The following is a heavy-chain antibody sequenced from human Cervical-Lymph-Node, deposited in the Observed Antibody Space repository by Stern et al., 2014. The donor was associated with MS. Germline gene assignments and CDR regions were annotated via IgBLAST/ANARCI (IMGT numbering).Heavy chain of an antibody. Sequence: VQLEESGPGLVKPSETLSLTCAVSGDSISSYTHYWAWIRQPPGKGLEWIGSVYYRGAPSNTPSLKSPVPISVDTSKNHSSLGLNSVTAADTAVYYCAKHACTGAACPFDLWGQGTLVTVSS. CDR2: VYYRGAP. CDR1: GDSISSYTHY. D-gene: IGHD2-8*02. V-gene: IGHV4-39*01. CDR3: AKHACTGAACPFDL. J-gene: IGHJ4*02.